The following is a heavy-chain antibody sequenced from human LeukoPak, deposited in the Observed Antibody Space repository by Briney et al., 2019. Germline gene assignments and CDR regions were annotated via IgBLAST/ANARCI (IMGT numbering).Heavy chain of an antibody. CDR3: ARGRGLGITMPVDASDI. CDR1: GGTFSSYA. Sequence: SVKVSCKASGGTFSSYAISWVRQAPGQGLEWMGRIIPIFGTANYAQKFQGRVTITTDESTSTAYMELSSLRSEDTAVYYCARGRGLGITMPVDASDIWGQGTMVTVSS. D-gene: IGHD3-10*01. CDR2: IIPIFGTA. V-gene: IGHV1-69*05. J-gene: IGHJ3*02.